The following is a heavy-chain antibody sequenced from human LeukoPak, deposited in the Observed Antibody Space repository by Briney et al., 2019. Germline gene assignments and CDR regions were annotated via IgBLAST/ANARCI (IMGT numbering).Heavy chain of an antibody. CDR3: ARDRTGYYGSGSYYMGWFDP. V-gene: IGHV3-30-3*01. D-gene: IGHD3-10*01. J-gene: IGHJ5*02. CDR2: ISYDGSNK. CDR1: GFTFNRYA. Sequence: PGGSLRLSCAASGFTFNRYAMHWVRQAPGKGLEWVAVISYDGSNKYYADSVKGRFTISRDNSKNTLYLQMNSLRAEDTAVHYRARDRTGYYGSGSYYMGWFDPWGQGTLVTVSS.